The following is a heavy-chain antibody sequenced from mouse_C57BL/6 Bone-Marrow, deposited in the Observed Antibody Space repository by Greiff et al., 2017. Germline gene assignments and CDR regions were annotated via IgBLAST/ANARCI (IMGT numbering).Heavy chain of an antibody. CDR3: ARAVYYGSSSSWFAY. CDR1: GYAFSSYW. CDR2: IYPGDGDT. Sequence: QVQLQQCGAELVKPGASVKISCKASGYAFSSYWMNWVKQRPGKGLEWIGQIYPGDGDTNYNGKFKGKATLTADKSSSTAYMQLSSLTSEDSAVYFCARAVYYGSSSSWFAYWGQGTLVTVSA. V-gene: IGHV1-80*01. J-gene: IGHJ3*01. D-gene: IGHD1-1*01.